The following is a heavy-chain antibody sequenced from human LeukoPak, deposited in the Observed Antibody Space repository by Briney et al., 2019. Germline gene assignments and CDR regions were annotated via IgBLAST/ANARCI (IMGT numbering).Heavy chain of an antibody. CDR1: GGSISSYY. CDR3: ARVNYFGSGAYYRFDY. CDR2: IYYSGST. V-gene: IGHV4-59*01. Sequence: PSETLSLTCTVSGGSISSYYWSWIRQPPGKGLEWIGYIYYSGSTNYNPSLKSRVTISVDTSKNQFSLKLSSVTAADTAVYYCARVNYFGSGAYYRFDYWGQGTLVTVSS. D-gene: IGHD3-10*01. J-gene: IGHJ4*02.